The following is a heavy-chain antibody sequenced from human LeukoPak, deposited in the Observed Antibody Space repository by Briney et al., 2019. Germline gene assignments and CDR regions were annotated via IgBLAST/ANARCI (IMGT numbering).Heavy chain of an antibody. V-gene: IGHV1-18*01. CDR2: VSAYNGNT. J-gene: IGHJ6*03. D-gene: IGHD2-2*01. CDR1: GYTFTSYG. CDR3: ARDEVVPLNSYTDV. Sequence: ASVKVSCKASGYTFTSYGISWVRQAPGQGLEWMGWVSAYNGNTNYAQKLQGRVTMTTDTSTSTAYMELRSLRSDDTAVYYCARDEVVPLNSYTDVWGKGTTVTVSS.